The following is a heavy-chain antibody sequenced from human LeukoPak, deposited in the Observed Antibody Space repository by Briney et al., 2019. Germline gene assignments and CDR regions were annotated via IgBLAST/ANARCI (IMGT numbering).Heavy chain of an antibody. CDR1: GYSISSGYY. CDR3: ARLAYSSGCR. V-gene: IGHV4-38-2*01. J-gene: IGHJ4*02. D-gene: IGHD6-19*01. CDR2: IYHSGST. Sequence: PSETLSLTCAVSGYSISSGYYWGWIRQPPGKGLEWIGSIYHSGSTYYNPSLKSRVTISVDTSKNQFSQKLSSVTAADTAVYYCARLAYSSGCRWGQGTLVTVSS.